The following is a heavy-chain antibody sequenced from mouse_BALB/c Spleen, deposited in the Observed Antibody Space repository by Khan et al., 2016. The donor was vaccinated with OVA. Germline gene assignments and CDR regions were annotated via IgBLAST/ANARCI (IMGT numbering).Heavy chain of an antibody. V-gene: IGHV1-9*01. CDR3: ASCQIYDGYYMFAY. D-gene: IGHD2-3*01. CDR2: ILPGSGST. J-gene: IGHJ3*01. CDR1: GYTFSSYW. Sequence: QMQLKESGAELMKPGASVKISCKATGYTFSSYWIEWVKQRPGHGLEWIGEILPGSGSTNYNEKFKGKATFTADTSSNTAYMQLISLTSEDSAVYYCASCQIYDGYYMFAYWGQGTLVTVSA.